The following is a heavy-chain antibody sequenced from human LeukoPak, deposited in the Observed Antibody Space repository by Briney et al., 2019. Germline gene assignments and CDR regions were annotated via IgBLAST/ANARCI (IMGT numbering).Heavy chain of an antibody. CDR2: ISASGGST. J-gene: IGHJ4*02. CDR3: AREYCSGGSCYRRQYYFDY. V-gene: IGHV3-23*01. Sequence: GGSLRLSCAASGFTFSSYAMSWVRQAPGKGLEWGSSISASGGSTSYADSVKGRFTISRDNSKNTLYLGMNSLRVEDTAVYYCAREYCSGGSCYRRQYYFDYWGQGTLVTVSS. D-gene: IGHD2-15*01. CDR1: GFTFSSYA.